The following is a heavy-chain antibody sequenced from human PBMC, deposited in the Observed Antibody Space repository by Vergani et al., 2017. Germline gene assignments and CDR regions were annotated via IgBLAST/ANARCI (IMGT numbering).Heavy chain of an antibody. V-gene: IGHV3-15*01. CDR2: IKSKTEGGTT. J-gene: IGHJ4*02. Sequence: EVQLVESGGGLVKPGGSLRLSCAASGFTFSNAWMSWVRQAPGKGLEWVGRIKSKTEGGTTDYAAPVKGRFTISRDDSKNTLYLQRNSLKTEDTAVYYCTTDVVVVPAAIFWGQGTLVTVSS. CDR3: TTDVVVVPAAIF. D-gene: IGHD2-2*02. CDR1: GFTFSNAW.